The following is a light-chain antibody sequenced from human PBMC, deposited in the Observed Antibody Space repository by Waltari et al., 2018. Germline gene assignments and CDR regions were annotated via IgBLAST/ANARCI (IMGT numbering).Light chain of an antibody. CDR3: ASWDDSLRGHWV. V-gene: IGLV1-44*01. J-gene: IGLJ3*02. CDR1: RSNIGRNG. CDR2: GEN. Sequence: QSVLTQPPSSSGTTGQRVTLPCSGSRSNIGRNGAIWYQQLPGTAPRLLIDGENQRPSGVPDRCSGSKSGTSASLAISGLQSEDEADYYCASWDDSLRGHWVFGGGTKLTVL.